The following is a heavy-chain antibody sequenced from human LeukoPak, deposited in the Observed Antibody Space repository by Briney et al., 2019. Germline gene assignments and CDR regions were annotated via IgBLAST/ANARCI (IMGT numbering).Heavy chain of an antibody. J-gene: IGHJ1*01. CDR3: ALSGQVIGEYFQH. CDR1: GGTFSSYA. Sequence: SVKVSCKASGGTFSSYAISWVRQAPGQGLEWMGGIIPIFGTANYAQKFQGRVTITADESTGTAYMELSSLRSEDTAVYYCALSGQVIGEYFQHWGQGTLVTVSS. V-gene: IGHV1-69*01. D-gene: IGHD2-15*01. CDR2: IIPIFGTA.